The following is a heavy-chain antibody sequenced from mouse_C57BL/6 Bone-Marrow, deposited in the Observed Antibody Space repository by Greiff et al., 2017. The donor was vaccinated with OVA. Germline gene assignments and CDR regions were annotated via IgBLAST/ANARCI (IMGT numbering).Heavy chain of an antibody. CDR3: TTDYDPYWYFDV. CDR2: IDPENGDT. V-gene: IGHV14-4*01. J-gene: IGHJ1*03. Sequence: VQPKESGAELVRPGASVKLSCTASGFNIKDDYMHRVKQRPEQGLEWIGWIDPENGDTECASKFQGKATITADTSSNTAYLQLSSLTSEDTAVYYCTTDYDPYWYFDVWGTGTTVTVSS. D-gene: IGHD2-4*01. CDR1: GFNIKDDY.